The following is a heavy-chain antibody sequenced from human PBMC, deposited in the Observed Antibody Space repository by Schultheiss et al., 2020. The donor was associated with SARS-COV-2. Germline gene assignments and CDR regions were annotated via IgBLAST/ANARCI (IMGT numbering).Heavy chain of an antibody. Sequence: SETLSLTCTVDNVSINTGGYYWSWFRQHPGKGLEWIGYIYYSGSTYYNPSLKSRVTISVDTSKNRFSLKLSSVTAADTAVYYCARFYDILTGYSDYWGQGTLVTVSS. V-gene: IGHV4-30-4*01. D-gene: IGHD3-9*01. CDR1: NVSINTGGYY. CDR2: IYYSGST. J-gene: IGHJ4*02. CDR3: ARFYDILTGYSDY.